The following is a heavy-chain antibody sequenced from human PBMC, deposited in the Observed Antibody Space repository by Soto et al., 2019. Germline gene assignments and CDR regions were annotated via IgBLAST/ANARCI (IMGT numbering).Heavy chain of an antibody. CDR2: IASGDRT. D-gene: IGHD2-15*01. CDR1: GFTVSRNY. V-gene: IGHV3-66*01. Sequence: EVQLVESGGGLVQPGGSLRLSCAASGFTVSRNYMTWVRQAPGEGPEWVSTIASGDRTYYGDSVKGRFTISRDNSKNTLYLQMNSLRADDTAGYYCASGYCSGGSCYPAYWGQGTLVTVSS. J-gene: IGHJ4*02. CDR3: ASGYCSGGSCYPAY.